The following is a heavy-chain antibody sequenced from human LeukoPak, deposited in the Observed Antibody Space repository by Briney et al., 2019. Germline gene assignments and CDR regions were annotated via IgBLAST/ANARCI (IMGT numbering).Heavy chain of an antibody. J-gene: IGHJ4*02. CDR3: ARDRSSSGRFDY. D-gene: IGHD6-6*01. Sequence: GASVKVSCKASGYTFTGYYMHWVRQAPGQGLEWMGWINPNSGGTNYAQKFQGRVTMTRDTSISTAYMELSSLRSEDTAVYYCARDRSSSGRFDYWGQGTLVTVSS. CDR2: INPNSGGT. V-gene: IGHV1-2*02. CDR1: GYTFTGYY.